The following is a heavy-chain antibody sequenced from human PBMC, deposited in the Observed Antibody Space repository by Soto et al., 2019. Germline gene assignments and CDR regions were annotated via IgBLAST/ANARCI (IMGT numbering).Heavy chain of an antibody. V-gene: IGHV2-5*02. CDR2: IYWDDDK. CDR1: GFSLTTSGVG. CDR3: AHKLPITFLGFVTTTSTYFDY. D-gene: IGHD3-3*01. J-gene: IGHJ4*02. Sequence: QITLKESGPALVKPTQTLTLTCTFSGFSLTTSGVGVGWIRQPPGKAPEWLALIYWDDDKRYKSSLETRITIIKDPVNDEVLLTITNMHTVNTATYYWAHKLPITFLGFVTTTSTYFDYWGQGIPVSVSS.